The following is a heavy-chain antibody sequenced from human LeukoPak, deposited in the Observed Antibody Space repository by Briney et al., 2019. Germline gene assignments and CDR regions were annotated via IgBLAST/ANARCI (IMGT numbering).Heavy chain of an antibody. D-gene: IGHD3/OR15-3a*01. CDR3: ARERGGLVDY. V-gene: IGHV4-31*03. Sequence: PSETLSLTCTVSGGSISSGGYFWSWIRQRPGKGLEWIGYTSDSSNYDPSLRNRLTISEDTSKNQISLKLTSVTAADTAVYYCARERGGLVDYWGQGTLVTVSS. J-gene: IGHJ4*02. CDR2: TSDSS. CDR1: GGSISSGGYF.